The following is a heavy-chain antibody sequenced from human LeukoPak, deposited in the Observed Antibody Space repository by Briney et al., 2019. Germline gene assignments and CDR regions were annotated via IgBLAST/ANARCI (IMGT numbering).Heavy chain of an antibody. D-gene: IGHD4-23*01. CDR3: VRGPTTVIAPGFDY. CDR1: GFPFSSYA. Sequence: PGGSLRLSCAASGFPFSSYAMHWVRQAPGKWLEWLAVISYDGSTKYYADSVRGLFSISRDNSKNTLSLQMNSLRTEDTAVYYCVRGPTTVIAPGFDYWGQGTLVSVSS. J-gene: IGHJ4*02. CDR2: ISYDGSTK. V-gene: IGHV3-30*01.